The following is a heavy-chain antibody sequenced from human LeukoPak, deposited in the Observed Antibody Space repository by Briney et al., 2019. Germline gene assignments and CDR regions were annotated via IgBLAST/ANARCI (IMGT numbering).Heavy chain of an antibody. CDR1: GYTFSSYS. D-gene: IGHD6-19*01. V-gene: IGHV3-21*01. J-gene: IGHJ4*02. Sequence: GGSLRLSCAASGYTFSSYSMNWVRQAPGKGLEWVSSISSSSSYIYYADSVKGRFTISRDNAKNSLYLQMNSLRAEDTAVYYCAHFGRFHAVAGDYWGQGTLVTVSS. CDR2: ISSSSSYI. CDR3: AHFGRFHAVAGDY.